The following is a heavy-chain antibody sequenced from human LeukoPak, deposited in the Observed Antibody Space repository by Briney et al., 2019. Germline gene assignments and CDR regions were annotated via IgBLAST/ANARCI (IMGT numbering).Heavy chain of an antibody. V-gene: IGHV4-39*07. Sequence: SETLSLTCTVSGGSIRSSSYYWGWIRQPPGKGLEWIGCIYYTGSTYYNPSLKSRVTISVDTSKNQFSLRLSSVTAADTAVYYCARVFNWNYFDYWGQGTPVTVSS. CDR1: GGSIRSSSYY. D-gene: IGHD1-20*01. J-gene: IGHJ4*02. CDR3: ARVFNWNYFDY. CDR2: IYYTGST.